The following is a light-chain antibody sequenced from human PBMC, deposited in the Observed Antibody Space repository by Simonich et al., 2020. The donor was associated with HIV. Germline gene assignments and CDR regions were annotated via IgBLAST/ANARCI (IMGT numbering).Light chain of an antibody. V-gene: IGKV2-28*01. CDR1: QSLLHSNGYNY. Sequence: DIVMTQSPLSLPVTPGEPASISCRSSQSLLHSNGYNYLDWYLQQPGQSPQLLIYLGSNRASGVPDRFSGSASGTDFTLKISRVEAEDVGVYYCMQALQTTYSFGQGTKLEIK. J-gene: IGKJ2*03. CDR2: LGS. CDR3: MQALQTTYS.